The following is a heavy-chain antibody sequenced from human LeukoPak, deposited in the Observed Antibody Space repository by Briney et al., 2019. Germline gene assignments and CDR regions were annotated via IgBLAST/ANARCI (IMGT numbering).Heavy chain of an antibody. CDR1: GYTFTGYY. V-gene: IGHV1-2*02. CDR3: ARDSDSSGPGTFDY. Sequence: GASVKVSCKASGYTFTGYYMHWVRQAPGQGLGWMGWINPNSGGTNYAQKFQGRVTMTRDTSISTAYMELSRLRSDDTAVYYCARDSDSSGPGTFDYWGQGTLVTVSS. J-gene: IGHJ4*02. CDR2: INPNSGGT. D-gene: IGHD3-22*01.